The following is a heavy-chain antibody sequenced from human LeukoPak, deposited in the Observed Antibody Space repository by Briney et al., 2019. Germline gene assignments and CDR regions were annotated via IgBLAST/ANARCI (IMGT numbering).Heavy chain of an antibody. V-gene: IGHV4-34*01. D-gene: IGHD5-18*01. CDR3: ATHGYSYGKYYYYYGMDV. J-gene: IGHJ6*02. CDR2: INHSGST. CDR1: GGSFSGYY. Sequence: ASETLPLTCAVYGGSFSGYYWSWIRQPPGKGLEWIGEINHSGSTNYNPSLKSRVTISVDTSKNQFSLKLSSVTAADTAVYYCATHGYSYGKYYYYYGMDVWGQGTTVTVSS.